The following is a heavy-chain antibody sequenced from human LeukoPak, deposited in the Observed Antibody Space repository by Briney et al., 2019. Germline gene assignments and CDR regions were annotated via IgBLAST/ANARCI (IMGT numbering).Heavy chain of an antibody. Sequence: PGGSLRLSCAASGFTFDAYAMRWVRQPPGKGLEWVSLIGGDGSGTYYADSVKSRFTISRDNSKNSLYLQMNSLRAEDTALYYCAKDKSRDDFWSGYYPYWGQGTLVTVSS. D-gene: IGHD3-3*01. V-gene: IGHV3-43D*04. CDR1: GFTFDAYA. CDR3: AKDKSRDDFWSGYYPY. J-gene: IGHJ4*02. CDR2: IGGDGSGT.